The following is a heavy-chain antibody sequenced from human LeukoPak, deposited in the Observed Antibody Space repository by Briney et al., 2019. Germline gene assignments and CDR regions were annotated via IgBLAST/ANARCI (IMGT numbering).Heavy chain of an antibody. CDR2: ISWNSGSI. Sequence: PGGSLGLSCAASGFTFDDYAMHWVRQAPGKGLEWVSGISWNSGSIGYADSVKGRFTISRDNAKNSLYLQMNSLRAEDTALYYCAKIHSSGFFDYWGQGTLVTVSS. CDR3: AKIHSSGFFDY. CDR1: GFTFDDYA. V-gene: IGHV3-9*01. J-gene: IGHJ4*02. D-gene: IGHD6-19*01.